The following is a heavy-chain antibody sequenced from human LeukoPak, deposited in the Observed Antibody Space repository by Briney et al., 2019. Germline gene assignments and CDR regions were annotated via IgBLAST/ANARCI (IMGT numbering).Heavy chain of an antibody. D-gene: IGHD3-22*01. Sequence: GGSLRLSGAGSGFTFSSYGMHWVRQAPGKGLEWVAVISYDGSNKYYADSVKGRFTISRDNSKNTLYLQMNSLRAEDTAVYYCAKDPYYYDSSGYYPNWGQGTLVTVSS. V-gene: IGHV3-30*18. CDR2: ISYDGSNK. CDR1: GFTFSSYG. CDR3: AKDPYYYDSSGYYPN. J-gene: IGHJ4*02.